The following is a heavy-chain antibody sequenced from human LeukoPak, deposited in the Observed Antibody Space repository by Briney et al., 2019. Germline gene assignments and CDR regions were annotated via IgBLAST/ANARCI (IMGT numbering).Heavy chain of an antibody. V-gene: IGHV3-48*01. J-gene: IGHJ4*02. CDR1: GFTFSSYS. CDR3: AKRVHYDSSAAYFDY. Sequence: GGSLRLSCAASGFTFSSYSMNWVRQAPEKGLEWVSYISSSSSTIYYADSVKGRFTISRDNSKNTLYLQMNSLRAEDTAVYYCAKRVHYDSSAAYFDYWGQGTLVTVSS. D-gene: IGHD3-22*01. CDR2: ISSSSSTI.